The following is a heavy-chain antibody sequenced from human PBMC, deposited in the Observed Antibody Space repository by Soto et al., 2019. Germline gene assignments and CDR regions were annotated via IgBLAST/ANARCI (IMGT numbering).Heavy chain of an antibody. CDR2: ISAYNGNT. CDR3: AGDMEYSHDSSGYTFDY. V-gene: IGHV1-18*01. J-gene: IGHJ4*02. CDR1: GYTFTNYG. Sequence: QVQLVQSGAEVKKPGASVKVSCKASGYTFTNYGISWVRQAPGQGLEWMGWISAYNGNTNYAQKVQGRVTMTTDTSTSTAYMELRSLRTDDTAVHYCAGDMEYSHDSSGYTFDYWGQGTLVTVSS. D-gene: IGHD3-22*01.